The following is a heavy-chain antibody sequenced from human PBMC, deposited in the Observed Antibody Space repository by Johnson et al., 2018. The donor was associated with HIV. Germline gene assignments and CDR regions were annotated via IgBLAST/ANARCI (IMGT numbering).Heavy chain of an antibody. CDR2: ISYDGSNK. V-gene: IGHV3-30-3*02. CDR1: GFTFSSYA. J-gene: IGHJ3*02. CDR3: AKQNRGAFDI. Sequence: VQLVESGGGVVQPGRSLRLSCAASGFTFSSYAMHWVRQAPGKGLEWVAVISYDGSNKYYADSVKGRFTISRDNSKNTLYFQMNGLRAEDTAVYYCAKQNRGAFDIWGQGTMVTVSS.